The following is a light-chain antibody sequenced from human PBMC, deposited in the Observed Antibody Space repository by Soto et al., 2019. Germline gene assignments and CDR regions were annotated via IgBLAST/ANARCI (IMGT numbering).Light chain of an antibody. CDR1: QDISNY. CDR2: DAS. J-gene: IGKJ3*01. CDR3: YQHDSLLL. Sequence: SESVGDRVTNTCQASQDISNYLNWYQQKPWKAPKLLIYDASNLETGVPSRFSGSVFVPAYTFIIGSLQVSAILLYYCYQHDSLLLFGRGTGGYQ. V-gene: IGKV1-33*01.